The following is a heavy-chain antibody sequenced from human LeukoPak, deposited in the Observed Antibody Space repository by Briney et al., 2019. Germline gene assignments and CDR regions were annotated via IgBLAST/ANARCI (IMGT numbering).Heavy chain of an antibody. CDR1: GGSFSGYY. CDR2: INHSGST. Sequence: PSETLSLTCAVYGGSFSGYYWSWIRQPPGKGLEWIGEINHSGSTNYNPSLKSRVTISVDTSKNQFSLKLSSVTAADTAVYYCAKDAAANVDYPYYFDYWGQGALVTVSS. D-gene: IGHD4-11*01. V-gene: IGHV4-34*01. J-gene: IGHJ4*02. CDR3: AKDAAANVDYPYYFDY.